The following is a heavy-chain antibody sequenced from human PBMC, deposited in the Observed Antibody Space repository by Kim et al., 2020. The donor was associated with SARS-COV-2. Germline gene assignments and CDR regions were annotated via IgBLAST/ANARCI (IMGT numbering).Heavy chain of an antibody. Sequence: GGSLRLSCAASGFTFSSYGMHWVRQAPGKGLEWVAVISYDGSNKYYADSVKGRFTISRDNSKNTLYLQMNSLRAEDTAVYYCAKGGYDSSGYYYRIFDYWGQGTLVTVSS. J-gene: IGHJ4*02. V-gene: IGHV3-30*18. CDR3: AKGGYDSSGYYYRIFDY. D-gene: IGHD3-22*01. CDR1: GFTFSSYG. CDR2: ISYDGSNK.